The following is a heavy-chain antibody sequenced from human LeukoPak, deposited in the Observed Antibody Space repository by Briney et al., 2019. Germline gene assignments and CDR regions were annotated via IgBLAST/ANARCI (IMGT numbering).Heavy chain of an antibody. CDR3: ARAPVPNLRYYYYGMDV. J-gene: IGHJ6*02. D-gene: IGHD3-10*01. V-gene: IGHV6-1*01. CDR2: TYYRSKWYN. Sequence: LSQTLSLTCAISGDSVSSNSAAWNWIRQSPSRGLEWLGRTYYRSKWYNDYAVSVKSRITINPDTSKNQFSLQLNSVTPEDTAVYYCARAPVPNLRYYYYGMDVWGQGTTVTVCS. CDR1: GDSVSSNSAA.